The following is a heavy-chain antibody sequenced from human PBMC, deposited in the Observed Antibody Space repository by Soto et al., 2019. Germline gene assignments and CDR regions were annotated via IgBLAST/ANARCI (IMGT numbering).Heavy chain of an antibody. CDR1: SGSITSSNW. CDR2: VSHSGST. V-gene: IGHV4-4*02. D-gene: IGHD5-12*01. Sequence: QVQLQESGPGLVKPSGTLSLTCAVSSGSITSSNWWSGVRQPPGQGLGWIGAVSHSGSTNYIPSLKSRVTISLDKSRNHFSLRLTSVTAADTAVYYCARNRYGGYDFDFWGQGTLVTVSS. J-gene: IGHJ4*02. CDR3: ARNRYGGYDFDF.